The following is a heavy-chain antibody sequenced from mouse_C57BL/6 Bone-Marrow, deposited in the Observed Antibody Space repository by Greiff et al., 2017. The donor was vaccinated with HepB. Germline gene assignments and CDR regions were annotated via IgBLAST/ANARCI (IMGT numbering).Heavy chain of an antibody. CDR1: GYTFTSYW. V-gene: IGHV1-64*01. CDR3: GRRQERRDYAMDY. D-gene: IGHD3-2*01. CDR2: IHPNSGST. Sequence: QVQLQQPGAELAKPAASVKLSCNATGYTFTSYWLHWVKQRPGQGLEWIGMIHPNSGSTNYNEKFKSKATLTVDKSSSTAYMQLSSLTSEDSAVYYCGRRQERRDYAMDYWGQGTSVTVSS. J-gene: IGHJ4*01.